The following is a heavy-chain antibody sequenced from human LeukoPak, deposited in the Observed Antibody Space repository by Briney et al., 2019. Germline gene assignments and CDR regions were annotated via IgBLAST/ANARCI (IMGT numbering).Heavy chain of an antibody. D-gene: IGHD5-18*01. CDR2: IYPGDSDT. V-gene: IGHV5-51*01. J-gene: IGHJ4*02. Sequence: GESLKISCKGSGYSFTSYWIGWVRQMPGKGLEWMGIIYPGDSDTRYSPSLQGQVTISADKSISTAYLQWSSLKASDTAMCYCGRGYSYGLQNFDYWGQGTLVTVSS. CDR1: GYSFTSYW. CDR3: GRGYSYGLQNFDY.